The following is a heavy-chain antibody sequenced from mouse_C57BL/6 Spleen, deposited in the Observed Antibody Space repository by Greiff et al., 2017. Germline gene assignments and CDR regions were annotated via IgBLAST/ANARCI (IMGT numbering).Heavy chain of an antibody. Sequence: EVMLVESGGGLVKPGGSLKLSCAASGFTFSSYAMSWVRQTPEKRLEWVATISDGGSYTYYPDNVKGRFTISRDNAKNNLYLQMSHLKSEDTAMYYCARALYYYGSSHWYFDVWGTGTTVTVSS. V-gene: IGHV5-4*03. J-gene: IGHJ1*03. D-gene: IGHD1-1*01. CDR2: ISDGGSYT. CDR1: GFTFSSYA. CDR3: ARALYYYGSSHWYFDV.